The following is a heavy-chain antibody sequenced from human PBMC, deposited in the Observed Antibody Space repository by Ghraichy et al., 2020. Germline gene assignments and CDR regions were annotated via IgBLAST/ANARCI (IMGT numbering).Heavy chain of an antibody. CDR3: ARDQYCNSTRCYDTARFDP. D-gene: IGHD2-2*01. V-gene: IGHV1-18*01. CDR1: GYTFTNYG. Sequence: ASVKVSCKASGYTFTNYGLNWVRQAPGQGLEWMGWISGYNGNTNYAQKLQGRVTMTTDTSTNTAYMELRSLRSDDTAVYFCARDQYCNSTRCYDTARFDPWGQGTLVTVSS. J-gene: IGHJ5*02. CDR2: ISGYNGNT.